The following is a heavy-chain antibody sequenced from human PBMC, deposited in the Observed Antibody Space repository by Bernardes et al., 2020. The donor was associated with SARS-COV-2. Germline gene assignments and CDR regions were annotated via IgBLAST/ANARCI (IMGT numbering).Heavy chain of an antibody. Sequence: SATRSSTCTVSCGSSSDYYWSWFRPPPGKGLEWIGYLYYTGSTNYNPSLQSRVTISVDTSKNQFSLKLSSVTAADTAVYYCARGFDYWGQGILVTVSS. J-gene: IGHJ4*02. CDR2: LYYTGST. CDR3: ARGFDY. V-gene: IGHV4-59*01. CDR1: CGSSSDYY.